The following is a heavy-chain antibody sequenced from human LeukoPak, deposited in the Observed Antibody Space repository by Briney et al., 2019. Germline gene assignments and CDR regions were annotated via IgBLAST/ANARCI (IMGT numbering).Heavy chain of an antibody. D-gene: IGHD1-26*01. V-gene: IGHV3-21*01. J-gene: IGHJ6*02. CDR2: ISSSSSYI. Sequence: GGSLRLSCAASGFTFSSYSMNWVRQAPGKGLEWVSSISSSSSYIYYADSVKGRFTISRDNAKNSLYLQMNSLRAEDTAVYYCARDALGAQWELLYGMDVWGQGTTVTVSS. CDR1: GFTFSSYS. CDR3: ARDALGAQWELLYGMDV.